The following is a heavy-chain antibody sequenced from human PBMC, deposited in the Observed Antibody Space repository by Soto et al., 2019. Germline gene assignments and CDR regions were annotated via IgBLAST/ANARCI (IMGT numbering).Heavy chain of an antibody. J-gene: IGHJ5*02. V-gene: IGHV4-30-4*01. CDR1: GDSISRGDYY. D-gene: IGHD3-10*01. CDR2: IYYSGST. CDR3: ARLWFGESYNWFDP. Sequence: SETLSLTCTMFGDSISRGDYYWSWIRQTPGKGLEWIGLIYYSGSTHYNPSLKSRLIISVNTSKNQFSLKLTSATAADTAVYYCARLWFGESYNWFDPWGQGTLVTVSS.